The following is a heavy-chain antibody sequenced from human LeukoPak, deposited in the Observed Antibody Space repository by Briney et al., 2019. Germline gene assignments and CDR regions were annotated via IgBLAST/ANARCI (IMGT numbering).Heavy chain of an antibody. J-gene: IGHJ5*02. CDR1: GFTFSSYW. CDR2: IKQDGSEK. CDR3: ARDLLYYDSSTHWFDP. Sequence: GGSLRLSCAASGFTFSSYWMSWVRQAPGKGLEWVANIKQDGSEKYYVDSVKGRFTISRDNAKNSLYLQMNSLRAEDTAVYYCARDLLYYDSSTHWFDPWGQGTLVTVSS. V-gene: IGHV3-7*01. D-gene: IGHD3-22*01.